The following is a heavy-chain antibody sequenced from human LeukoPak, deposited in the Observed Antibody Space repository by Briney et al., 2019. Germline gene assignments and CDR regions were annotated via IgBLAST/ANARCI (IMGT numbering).Heavy chain of an antibody. V-gene: IGHV3-30*02. CDR1: GFTFSSYG. CDR2: IRYDGSNK. Sequence: GGSLRLSCAASGFTFSSYGMHWVRQAPGKGLEWVAFIRYDGSNKYYADSVKGRFTISRDNSKNTLYLQMNSLRVEDTAVYYCATEGDYVWGSPDAFDIWGQGTMVTVSS. CDR3: ATEGDYVWGSPDAFDI. D-gene: IGHD3-16*01. J-gene: IGHJ3*02.